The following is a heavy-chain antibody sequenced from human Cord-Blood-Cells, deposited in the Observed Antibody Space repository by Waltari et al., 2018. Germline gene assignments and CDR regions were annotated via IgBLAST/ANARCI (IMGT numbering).Heavy chain of an antibody. Sequence: QVQLQESGPGLVKPSQTLSLTCTVSGGSISSGDYSWSWIRQPPGKGLEWIGYIYYSGSTYYNPSLKSRVTISVDTSKNQFSLKLSSVTAADTAVYYCARDMTTVTTKRDNWFDPWGQGTLVTVSS. J-gene: IGHJ5*02. CDR3: ARDMTTVTTKRDNWFDP. CDR2: IYYSGST. CDR1: GGSISSGDYS. V-gene: IGHV4-30-4*01. D-gene: IGHD4-17*01.